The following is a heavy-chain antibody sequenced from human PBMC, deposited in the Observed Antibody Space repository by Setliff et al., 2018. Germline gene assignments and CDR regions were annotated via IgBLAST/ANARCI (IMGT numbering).Heavy chain of an antibody. CDR2: IWYDGSNK. CDR3: AVTLSFPIQSPFDP. D-gene: IGHD5-18*01. J-gene: IGHJ5*02. CDR1: GFTFSSYG. Sequence: GGSLRLSCAASGFTFSSYGMHWVRQAPGKGLEWVAVIWYDGSNKYYADSVKGRFTISRDNSKNTLYLQMNSLRAEDTAVYYCAVTLSFPIQSPFDPWGQGTLVTVSS. V-gene: IGHV3-33*01.